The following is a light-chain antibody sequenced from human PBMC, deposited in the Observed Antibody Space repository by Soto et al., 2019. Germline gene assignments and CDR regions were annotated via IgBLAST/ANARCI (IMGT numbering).Light chain of an antibody. CDR1: SSDVGIYNY. Sequence: QSALTQPASVSGSPGQSIAISCTGSSSDVGIYNYVSWYQQHPGKVPKLIIYEVSHRPSGASNRFSGSKSGNTASLTISGLQAEDEADYYGSSYTTSSTRVFGTGTKLTVL. V-gene: IGLV2-14*01. CDR2: EVS. J-gene: IGLJ1*01. CDR3: SSYTTSSTRV.